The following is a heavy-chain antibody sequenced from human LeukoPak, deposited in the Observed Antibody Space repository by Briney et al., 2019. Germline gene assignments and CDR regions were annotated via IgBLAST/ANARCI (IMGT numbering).Heavy chain of an antibody. CDR1: GGTFSSYA. CDR3: ARGRVKRSGYDSYYYYGMDV. Sequence: SVKVSCKASGGTFSSYAISWVRQAPGQGLEWMGRIIPILGIANYAQKFQGRVTITADKSTSTAYMELSSLRSEDTAVYYCARGRVKRSGYDSYYYYGMDVWGQGTTVTVSS. J-gene: IGHJ6*02. D-gene: IGHD5-12*01. CDR2: IIPILGIA. V-gene: IGHV1-69*04.